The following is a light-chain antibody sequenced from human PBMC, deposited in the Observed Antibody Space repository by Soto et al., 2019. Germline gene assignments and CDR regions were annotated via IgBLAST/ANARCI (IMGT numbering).Light chain of an antibody. CDR2: DTS. CDR1: QSVNNSY. V-gene: IGKV3-20*01. CDR3: QQYGTSEII. Sequence: EFVLTQSPGTLSLSPGERATLSCRASQSVNNSYVAWYQQKSGQAPRLLIYDTSSRVTRITDRFSCSGSGTDFTLTISRLEPEDCAVFYCQQYGTSEIIFGQGTRLEI. J-gene: IGKJ5*01.